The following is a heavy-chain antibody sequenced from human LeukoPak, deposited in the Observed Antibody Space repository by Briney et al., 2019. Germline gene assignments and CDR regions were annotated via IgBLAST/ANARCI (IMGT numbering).Heavy chain of an antibody. J-gene: IGHJ5*02. CDR3: ARADSIVWFGELSFDP. V-gene: IGHV1-2*02. D-gene: IGHD3-10*01. CDR2: INPNSGGT. Sequence: GASVKVSCKASGYTFTGYYMHWVRQAPGQRLEWMGWINPNSGGTNYAQKFQGRVTMTRDTSISTAYMELSRLRSDDTAVYYCARADSIVWFGELSFDPWGQGTLVTVSS. CDR1: GYTFTGYY.